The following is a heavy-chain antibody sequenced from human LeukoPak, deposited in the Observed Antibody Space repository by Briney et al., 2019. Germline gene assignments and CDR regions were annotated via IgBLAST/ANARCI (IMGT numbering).Heavy chain of an antibody. CDR3: ARVGLDIVVVPAAPGHYYYYMDV. CDR1: GGSISSSSYY. D-gene: IGHD2-2*03. V-gene: IGHV4-39*07. CDR2: IYYSGST. J-gene: IGHJ6*03. Sequence: SETLSLTCTVSGGSISSSSYYWGCIRQPPGKGLECIGSIYYSGSTYYNPSLKSRVTISVDTSKNQFSLKLSSVTAADTVVYYCARVGLDIVVVPAAPGHYYYYMDVWGKGTTVTVSS.